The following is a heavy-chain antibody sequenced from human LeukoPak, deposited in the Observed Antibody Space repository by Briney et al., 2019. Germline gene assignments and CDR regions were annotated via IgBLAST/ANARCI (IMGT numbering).Heavy chain of an antibody. D-gene: IGHD1-26*01. J-gene: IGHJ4*02. CDR1: GFTFDDYT. V-gene: IGHV3-43*01. Sequence: GGSLRLSCAASGFTFDDYTMHWVRQAPGKGLEWVSLISWDGGSTYYADSVEGRFTISRDNSKNSLYLQMNSLRTEDTALYYCAKGGRGSYYPFDYWGQGTLVTVSS. CDR2: ISWDGGST. CDR3: AKGGRGSYYPFDY.